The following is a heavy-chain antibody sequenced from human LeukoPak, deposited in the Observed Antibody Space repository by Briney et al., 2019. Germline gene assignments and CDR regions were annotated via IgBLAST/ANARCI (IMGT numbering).Heavy chain of an antibody. CDR1: GYSFTNYW. CDR3: ARDDSSEAFDI. Sequence: GESLQISCKGSGYSFTNYWIGWVRQMPGKGLEWMGIIYPGDSDTRYSPSFQGQVTISADTSISTAYLQWNSLKASDTAMYYCARDDSSEAFDIWGQGTMVTVSS. V-gene: IGHV5-51*01. D-gene: IGHD3-22*01. J-gene: IGHJ3*02. CDR2: IYPGDSDT.